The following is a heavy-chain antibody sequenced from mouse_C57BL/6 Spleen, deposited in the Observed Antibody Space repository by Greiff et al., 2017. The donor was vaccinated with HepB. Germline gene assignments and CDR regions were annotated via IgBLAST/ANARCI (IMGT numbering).Heavy chain of an antibody. V-gene: IGHV1-78*01. CDR2: IYPRDGST. J-gene: IGHJ4*01. Sequence: VQLQQSDAELVKPGASVKISCKVSGYTFTDHTIHWMKQRPEQGLEWIGYIYPRDGSTKYNEKFKGKATLTADKSSSTAYMQLNSLTSEDSAVYFCAKPLLRNYYAMDYWGQGTSVTVSS. CDR1: GYTFTDHT. D-gene: IGHD2-12*01. CDR3: AKPLLRNYYAMDY.